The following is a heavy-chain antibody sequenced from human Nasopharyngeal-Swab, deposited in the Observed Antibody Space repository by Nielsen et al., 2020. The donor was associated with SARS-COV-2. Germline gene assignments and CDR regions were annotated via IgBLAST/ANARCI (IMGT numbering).Heavy chain of an antibody. J-gene: IGHJ6*02. CDR2: INSDGSST. Sequence: LSLTCAASGFTFSSYWMHWVRQAPGKGLVWVSRINSDGSSTSYADSVKGRFTISRDNAKNTLYLQMNSLRAEDTAVYYCARAARPESYYGMDVWGQGTTVTVSS. D-gene: IGHD6-6*01. V-gene: IGHV3-74*01. CDR1: GFTFSSYW. CDR3: ARAARPESYYGMDV.